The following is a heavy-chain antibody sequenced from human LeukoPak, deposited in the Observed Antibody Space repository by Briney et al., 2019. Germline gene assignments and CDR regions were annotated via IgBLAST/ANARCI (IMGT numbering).Heavy chain of an antibody. Sequence: ASVKVSCKASGYTLTGYYMHWVRQAPGQGLEWMGRINPNSGGTNYAQKFQGRVTMTRDTSISTAYMELSRLRSDDTAVYYCARDRSTSDAFDIWGQGTMVTVSP. CDR2: INPNSGGT. V-gene: IGHV1-2*06. D-gene: IGHD2-2*01. J-gene: IGHJ3*02. CDR1: GYTLTGYY. CDR3: ARDRSTSDAFDI.